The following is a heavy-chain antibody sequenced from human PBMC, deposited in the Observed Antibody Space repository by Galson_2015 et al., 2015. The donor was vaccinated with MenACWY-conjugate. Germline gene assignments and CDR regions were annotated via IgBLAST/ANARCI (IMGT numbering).Heavy chain of an antibody. J-gene: IGHJ4*02. CDR1: EFTFTSDD. D-gene: IGHD3-10*01. Sequence: SLRLSCAASEFTFTSDDMSWFRQAPGKGLEWVSAISGGGTYYADSVKGRFTISRDNSKSTLYLQMNSLRVEDTAVYYCARERWVRGVFFDQWGQGTLVTVSS. V-gene: IGHV3-23*01. CDR2: ISGGGT. CDR3: ARERWVRGVFFDQ.